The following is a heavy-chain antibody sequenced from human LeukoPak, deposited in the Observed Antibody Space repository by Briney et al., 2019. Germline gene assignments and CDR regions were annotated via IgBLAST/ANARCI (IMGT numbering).Heavy chain of an antibody. CDR3: ARDQYSGYDYYFDY. CDR2: IWYDGSNK. Sequence: GGSLRLPCAASGFTFSSYGMHWVRQAPGKGLEWVAVIWYDGSNKYYADSVKGRFTISRDNSKNTLYLQMNSLRAEDTAVYYCARDQYSGYDYYFDYWGQGTLVTVSS. D-gene: IGHD5-12*01. J-gene: IGHJ4*02. V-gene: IGHV3-33*01. CDR1: GFTFSSYG.